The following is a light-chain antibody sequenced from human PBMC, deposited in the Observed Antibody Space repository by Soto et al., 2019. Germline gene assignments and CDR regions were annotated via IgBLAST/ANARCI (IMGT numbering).Light chain of an antibody. V-gene: IGKV1-5*03. J-gene: IGKJ1*01. CDR2: KAS. Sequence: DIQMTQSPSTLSASVGDRVTITCRASQSISAWLAWYQQKPGKAPKLLIYKASSLESGVPSRFSGSGSGTEFTLPISSLQPDDFETYYGKQYNSVSRTFDQGTKVEIK. CDR3: KQYNSVSRT. CDR1: QSISAW.